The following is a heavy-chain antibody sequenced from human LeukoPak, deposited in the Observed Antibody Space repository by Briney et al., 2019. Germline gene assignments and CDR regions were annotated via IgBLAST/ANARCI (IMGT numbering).Heavy chain of an antibody. CDR1: GFIFSGFW. CDR3: AELGITMIGGV. D-gene: IGHD3-10*02. Sequence: PGGSLRLSCAASGFIFSGFWMSWVRQAPGKGLEWVANIKQDGSEQYYVDSVKGRFTISRDNAKHSLYLQMNSLRAEDTAVYYCAELGITMIGGVWGKGTTVTISS. CDR2: IKQDGSEQ. J-gene: IGHJ6*04. V-gene: IGHV3-7*01.